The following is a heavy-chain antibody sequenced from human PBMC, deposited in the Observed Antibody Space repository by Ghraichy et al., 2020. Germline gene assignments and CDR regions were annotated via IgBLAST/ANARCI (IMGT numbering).Heavy chain of an antibody. J-gene: IGHJ4*02. CDR2: IYTSGTT. V-gene: IGHV4-4*07. CDR1: GGSISSYY. CDR3: ARDLIDCTNGVCPFDY. Sequence: SETLSLTCAVYGGSISSYYWSWIRQPAGKGLEWIGRIYTSGTTKYNPSLKSRVTMSVDTSKNQLSLKLSSVTAADTAVYYCARDLIDCTNGVCPFDYWGQGTLVTVSS. D-gene: IGHD2-8*01.